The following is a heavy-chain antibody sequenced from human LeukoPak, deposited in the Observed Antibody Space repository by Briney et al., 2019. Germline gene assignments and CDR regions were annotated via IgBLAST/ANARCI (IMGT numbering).Heavy chain of an antibody. CDR2: IIPIFGTA. D-gene: IGHD6-19*01. CDR3: ARSSGWNSFDY. V-gene: IGHV1-69*13. J-gene: IGHJ4*02. CDR1: GGTFSSYA. Sequence: ASVKVSCKASGGTFSSYAISWVRQAPGQGLEWMGGIIPIFGTANSAQRFQGRVTITEDQYTRTACMELSSLRSQDTAVYYCARSSGWNSFDYWGQGTLVTVSS.